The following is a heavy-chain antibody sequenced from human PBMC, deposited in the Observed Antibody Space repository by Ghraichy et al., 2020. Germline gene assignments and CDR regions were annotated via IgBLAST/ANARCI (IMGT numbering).Heavy chain of an antibody. D-gene: IGHD3-22*01. CDR1: GGSISSYY. CDR2: IYYSGST. Sequence: TLSLTCTVSGGSISSYYWSWIRQPPGKGLEWIGYIYYSGSTNYNPSLKSRVTISVDTSKNQFSLKLSSVTAADTAVYYCARGGNYYDSSGYLDYWGQGTLVTVSS. CDR3: ARGGNYYDSSGYLDY. V-gene: IGHV4-59*01. J-gene: IGHJ4*02.